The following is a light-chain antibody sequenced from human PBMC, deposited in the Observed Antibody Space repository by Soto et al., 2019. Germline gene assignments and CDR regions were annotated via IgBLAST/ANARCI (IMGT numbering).Light chain of an antibody. V-gene: IGLV1-47*02. CDR1: NSNIGRND. CDR3: AAWDDSLSGLYV. J-gene: IGLJ1*01. Sequence: QSVLTQPPSASGTPGQRVSISCSGGNSNIGRNDVSWYQQLPGTAPKRLIFSNNQRPSGVSDRFSGSKSGTSASLAISGLRSEDEADYYCAAWDDSLSGLYVFGTGTK. CDR2: SNN.